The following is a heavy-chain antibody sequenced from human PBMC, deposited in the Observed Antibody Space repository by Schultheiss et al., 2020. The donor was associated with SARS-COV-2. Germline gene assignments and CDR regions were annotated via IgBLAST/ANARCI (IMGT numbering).Heavy chain of an antibody. J-gene: IGHJ5*02. V-gene: IGHV4-39*07. Sequence: GSLRLSCTVSGGSISSSSYYWGWIRQPPGKGLEWIGSIYHSGSTYYNPSLKSRVTMSVDTSKNQFSLKLSSVTAADTAVYYCARVGSSWYVWFDPWGQGTLVTVSS. CDR1: GGSISSSSYY. CDR2: IYHSGST. CDR3: ARVGSSWYVWFDP. D-gene: IGHD6-13*01.